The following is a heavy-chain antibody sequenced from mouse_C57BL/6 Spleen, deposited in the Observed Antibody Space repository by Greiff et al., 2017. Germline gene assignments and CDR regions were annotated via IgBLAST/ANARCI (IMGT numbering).Heavy chain of an antibody. CDR1: GYTFTSYW. V-gene: IGHV1-69*01. CDR3: ARASYGNLYYFDY. D-gene: IGHD2-10*01. CDR2: IDPSDSYT. J-gene: IGHJ2*01. Sequence: QVQLQQPGAELVMPGASVKLSCKASGYTFTSYWMHWVKQRPGQGLEWIGEIDPSDSYTNYNQKFKGKSTLTVDKSSSTAYMQLSSLTSEDSAVYYSARASYGNLYYFDYWGQGTTLTVSS.